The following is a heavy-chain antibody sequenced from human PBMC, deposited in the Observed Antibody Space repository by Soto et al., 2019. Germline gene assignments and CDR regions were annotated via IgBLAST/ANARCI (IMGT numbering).Heavy chain of an antibody. Sequence: QVQLQESGPGLVKPSETLSLTCTVSGTSISVFYWSWIRQPPGKGLEWIGYIDYRGSTNYNPSLRSRVTMSVDTSKNQFSLKLSSVTAADTAIYYCARVLPGGQQRFDFWGQGTLATVSS. CDR1: GTSISVFY. D-gene: IGHD2-15*01. CDR2: IDYRGST. V-gene: IGHV4-59*01. J-gene: IGHJ4*02. CDR3: ARVLPGGQQRFDF.